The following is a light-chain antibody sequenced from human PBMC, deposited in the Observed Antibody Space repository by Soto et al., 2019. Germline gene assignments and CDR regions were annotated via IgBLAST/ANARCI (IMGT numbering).Light chain of an antibody. J-gene: IGKJ4*01. CDR1: QSVSSKS. CDR2: GAS. Sequence: EIVLTQSPGTLSLSPGDRATLSCRASQSVSSKSIVWYQQKVGQAPRLLIYGASSRATGIPDRFSGGGSGTDFTLSISRLEPEDFAVYSCQQYGSSRTLTFGGGTKVEIK. CDR3: QQYGSSRTLT. V-gene: IGKV3-20*01.